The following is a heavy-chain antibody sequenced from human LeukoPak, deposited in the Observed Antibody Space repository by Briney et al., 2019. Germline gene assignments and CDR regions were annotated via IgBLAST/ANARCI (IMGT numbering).Heavy chain of an antibody. V-gene: IGHV4-39*01. Sequence: SETLSLTCTVSGGSISSSSYYWGWIRQPPGKGLEWIGSIYYSGSTYYNPSLKSRVTISVDTSKNQFSLKLSSVTAADTAVYYCARHLAQDYYDGSGYFNFDYWGQGTLVTVSS. CDR1: GGSISSSSYY. CDR3: ARHLAQDYYDGSGYFNFDY. D-gene: IGHD3-22*01. J-gene: IGHJ4*02. CDR2: IYYSGST.